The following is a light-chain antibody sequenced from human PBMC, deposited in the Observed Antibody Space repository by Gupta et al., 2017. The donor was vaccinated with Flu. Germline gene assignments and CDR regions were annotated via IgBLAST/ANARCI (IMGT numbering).Light chain of an antibody. CDR2: LGS. Sequence: DIVMTQSPLSLPVTPGEPASISCRSSQSLLHSNGYKYLDWYLQKPGQSPQLLIYLGSNRASGVPDRFSGSGSGTDFTLKISRVEAEDVGVYYCRQDLQTPFTFGHGTKVDIK. V-gene: IGKV2-28*01. CDR3: RQDLQTPFT. CDR1: QSLLHSNGYKY. J-gene: IGKJ3*01.